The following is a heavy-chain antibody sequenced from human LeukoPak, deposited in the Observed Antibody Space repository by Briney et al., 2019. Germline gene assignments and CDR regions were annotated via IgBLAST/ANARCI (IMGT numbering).Heavy chain of an antibody. CDR1: GDTLANAS. D-gene: IGHD3-10*01. CDR2: IKLNTGGP. Sequence: ASLNVSCKSSGDTLANASMDWVRQAPGQGIEWMGLIKLNTGGPAYAQHFQGRVTMPRDTSTGTVYMKLSSLRSDDTAVYFWARDLPIGYGSRAYWGQGALVTASS. CDR3: ARDLPIGYGSRAY. J-gene: IGHJ4*02. V-gene: IGHV1-46*01.